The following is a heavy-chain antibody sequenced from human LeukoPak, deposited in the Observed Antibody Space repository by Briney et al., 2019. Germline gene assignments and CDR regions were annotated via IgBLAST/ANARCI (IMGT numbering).Heavy chain of an antibody. CDR2: ISSSSSTI. CDR3: ARGFRDVIFDY. Sequence: GGSLRLSCAASGFTFSSYSMNWVRQAPGKGLEWVSYISSSSSTIYYADSVKGRFTIPRDNAKNSLYLQMNSLRAEDTAVYYCARGFRDVIFDYWGQGTLVSVSS. J-gene: IGHJ4*02. CDR1: GFTFSSYS. V-gene: IGHV3-48*01. D-gene: IGHD5-24*01.